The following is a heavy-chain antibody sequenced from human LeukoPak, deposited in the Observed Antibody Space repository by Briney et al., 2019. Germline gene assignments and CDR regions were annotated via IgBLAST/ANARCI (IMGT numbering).Heavy chain of an antibody. D-gene: IGHD1-26*01. CDR1: GYSFTSYW. V-gene: IGHV5-51*01. J-gene: IGHJ4*02. CDR2: IYPGDSDT. CDR3: ATYIVGATTDFDY. Sequence: GESLQISCQGSGYSFTSYWIGWVRQMPGKGLEWMGIIYPGDSDTRYSPSFQGQVTISADKSISTAYLQWSSLKASDTAMYYCATYIVGATTDFDYWGQGTLVTVSS.